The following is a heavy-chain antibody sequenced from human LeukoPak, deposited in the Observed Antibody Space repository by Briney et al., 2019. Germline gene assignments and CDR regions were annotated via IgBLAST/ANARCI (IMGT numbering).Heavy chain of an antibody. CDR3: ARDGSVTDGYNWFDP. CDR1: GGSISSSNW. CDR2: IYHSGST. Sequence: SGTLSLTCAVSGGSISSSNWWSWVRQPPGKGLEWIGEIYHSGSTNYNPSLKSRVTISVDKSKNQFSLKLSSVTAADTAVYYCARDGSVTDGYNWFDPWGQGTLVTVSS. J-gene: IGHJ5*02. D-gene: IGHD4-17*01. V-gene: IGHV4-4*02.